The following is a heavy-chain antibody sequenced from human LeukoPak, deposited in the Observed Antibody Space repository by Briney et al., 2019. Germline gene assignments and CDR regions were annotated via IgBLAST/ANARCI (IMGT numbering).Heavy chain of an antibody. V-gene: IGHV3-48*01. D-gene: IGHD3-9*01. CDR2: ISSSSSTI. J-gene: IGHJ3*02. CDR1: GFTFSSYS. CDR3: ARGVKSAIWQAFDI. Sequence: PGGSLRLSCAASGFTFSSYSMNWVRQAPGKGLEWVSYISSSSSTIYYADSVKGRFTISRDNAKNSLYLQMNSLRAEDTAVYYCARGVKSAIWQAFDIWGQGTMVTVSS.